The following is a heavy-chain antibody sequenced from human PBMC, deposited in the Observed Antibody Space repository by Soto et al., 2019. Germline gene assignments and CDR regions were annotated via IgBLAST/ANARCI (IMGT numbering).Heavy chain of an antibody. CDR1: GSSLSRNY. D-gene: IGHD3-22*01. CDR2: IYYSGTA. V-gene: IGHV4-59*08. Sequence: QVQLQESGPGLVKPSETLSLTCTVSGSSLSRNYWTWSRQRPGKGLEWIAYIYYSGTATDNPSLNSRVALSLDMSKNQISLTLSSVTAADTAVYYCARLGAYYQSLNPWGQGTLVTVSS. CDR3: ARLGAYYQSLNP. J-gene: IGHJ5*02.